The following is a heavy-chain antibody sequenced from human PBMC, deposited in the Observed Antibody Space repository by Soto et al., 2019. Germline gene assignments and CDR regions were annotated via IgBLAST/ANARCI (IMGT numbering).Heavy chain of an antibody. D-gene: IGHD1-26*01. CDR3: ARDRSRYSGSYYLNSCMDV. Sequence: SVKVSCKASGGTFSSYAISWVRQAPGQGLEWMGGIIPIFGTANYAQKFQGRVTITADESTSTAYMELSSLRSEDTAVYYCARDRSRYSGSYYLNSCMDVWGQGTTVTVSS. V-gene: IGHV1-69*13. CDR1: GGTFSSYA. J-gene: IGHJ6*02. CDR2: IIPIFGTA.